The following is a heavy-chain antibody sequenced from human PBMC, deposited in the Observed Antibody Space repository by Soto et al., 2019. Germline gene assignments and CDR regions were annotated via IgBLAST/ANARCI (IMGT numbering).Heavy chain of an antibody. CDR3: ARLTTSSGWSLFDS. CDR1: GGSVCSSFFY. CDR2: IYHTGTT. V-gene: IGHV4-61*01. D-gene: IGHD6-13*01. Sequence: SETLYLTCTVSGGSVCSSFFYCILVGQPPGQRLEWIGYIYHTGTTTYNPSLASRVAMSVDTSKKQFTLNLRSLTAADTARYYCARLTTSSGWSLFDSWGQGMLVTVSS. J-gene: IGHJ4*02.